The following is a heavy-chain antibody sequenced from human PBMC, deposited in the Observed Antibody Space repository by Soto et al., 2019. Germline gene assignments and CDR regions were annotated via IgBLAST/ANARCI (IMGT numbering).Heavy chain of an antibody. CDR3: ARAGGTTVTGLWHFDS. J-gene: IGHJ4*02. CDR2: IWYDGTQK. CDR1: GCTFNTYS. Sequence: GGSLRLSCEASGCTFNTYSIHWVRQPPGKGLEWLAAIWYDGTQKYYADSVKGRFIISRDNSKKTLYLEMNSLRAEDTAVYYCARAGGTTVTGLWHFDSWGQGTLVTVSA. D-gene: IGHD4-17*01. V-gene: IGHV3-33*08.